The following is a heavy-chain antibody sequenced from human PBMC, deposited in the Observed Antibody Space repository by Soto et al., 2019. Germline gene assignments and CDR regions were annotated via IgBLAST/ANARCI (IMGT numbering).Heavy chain of an antibody. CDR3: ARDNTGEVATLWPGYIYGSALFDY. CDR2: ISAYSGST. V-gene: IGHV1-18*01. CDR1: GYTFRTYG. D-gene: IGHD5-18*01. Sequence: ASVKVSCVASGYTFRTYGISWVRQAPGQGLEWMGWISAYSGSTTYAQNLRGRLTMTTDTSTSTAYMELRSLTSDDTAMYYCARDNTGEVATLWPGYIYGSALFDYWGQGTLVTVSS. J-gene: IGHJ4*02.